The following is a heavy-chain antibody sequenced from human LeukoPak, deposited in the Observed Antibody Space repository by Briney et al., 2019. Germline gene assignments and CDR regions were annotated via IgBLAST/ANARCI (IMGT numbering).Heavy chain of an antibody. CDR1: GGSISSSSYY. CDR2: IYYSGST. J-gene: IGHJ4*02. CDR3: ARNPVKNFDY. Sequence: SETLSLTCTVSGGSISSSSYYWGWIRQPPGQGLEWIGSIYYSGSTYYNPSLKSRVTISVDTSKNQFSLKLSSVTAADTAVYYCARNPVKNFDYWGQGTLVTVSS. V-gene: IGHV4-39*07. D-gene: IGHD4-23*01.